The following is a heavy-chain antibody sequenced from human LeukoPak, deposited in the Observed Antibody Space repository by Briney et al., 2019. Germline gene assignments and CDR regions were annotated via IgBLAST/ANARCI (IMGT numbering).Heavy chain of an antibody. J-gene: IGHJ4*02. Sequence: GGYLRLSCAASGFTFSSYSMNWVRQAPGKGLEWVSSISSSSSYIYYADSVKGRFTISRDNAKNSLYLQMNSLRAEDTAVYYCARDFAYVWGSYAFDYWGQGTLVTVSS. CDR2: ISSSSSYI. V-gene: IGHV3-21*01. CDR1: GFTFSSYS. D-gene: IGHD3-16*01. CDR3: ARDFAYVWGSYAFDY.